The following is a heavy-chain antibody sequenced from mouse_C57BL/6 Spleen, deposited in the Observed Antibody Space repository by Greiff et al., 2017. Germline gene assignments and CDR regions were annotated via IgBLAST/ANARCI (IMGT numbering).Heavy chain of an antibody. V-gene: IGHV1-50*01. D-gene: IGHD2-4*01. CDR1: GYTFTSYW. CDR2: IDPSDSYT. J-gene: IGHJ3*01. Sequence: QVQLQQPGAELVKPGASVKLSCKASGYTFTSYWMQWVKQRPGQGLEWIGEIDPSDSYTNYNQKFKGKATLSVDPASSTAYMQLSSLTSEDSAVYYCARRLRQAWFAYWGQGTLVTVSA. CDR3: ARRLRQAWFAY.